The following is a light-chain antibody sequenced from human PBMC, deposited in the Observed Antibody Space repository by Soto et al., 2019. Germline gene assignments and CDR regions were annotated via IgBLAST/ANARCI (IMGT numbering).Light chain of an antibody. CDR1: SSDVGGYDF. CDR2: EVS. V-gene: IGLV2-14*01. J-gene: IGLJ3*02. Sequence: QSVLTQPASVSGSPGQSITISCSGTSSDVGGYDFVSWYQQHPGKAPKLMIYEVSNRPSGVSNRFSGSKSGNTASLTFSGLQTEDEADYYCSSYTISSTLVFGGGTKLTVL. CDR3: SSYTISSTLV.